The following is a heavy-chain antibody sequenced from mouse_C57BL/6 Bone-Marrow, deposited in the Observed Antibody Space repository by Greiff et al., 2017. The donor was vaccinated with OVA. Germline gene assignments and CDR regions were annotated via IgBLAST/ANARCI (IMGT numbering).Heavy chain of an antibody. CDR3: ARGYGNYFFDY. V-gene: IGHV5-12*01. Sequence: EVKLMESGGGLVQPGGSLKLSCAASGFTFSDYYMYWVRQTPEKRLEWVAYISNGGGSTYYPDTVKGRFTISRDNAKNTLYLQMSRLKSEDTAMYYCARGYGNYFFDYWGQGTTLTVSS. CDR2: ISNGGGST. D-gene: IGHD2-1*01. CDR1: GFTFSDYY. J-gene: IGHJ2*01.